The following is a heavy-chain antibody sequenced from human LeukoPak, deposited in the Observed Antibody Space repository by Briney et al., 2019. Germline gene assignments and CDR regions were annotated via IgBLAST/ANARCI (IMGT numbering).Heavy chain of an antibody. J-gene: IGHJ4*02. Sequence: GASVKVSCKASGGTFSSYAISWVRQAPGQGLGWMGGIMPIFGTSNYAQKFQGRVTITTDESTSTAYMELSSLRSEDTALYYCARGRVYSNSWCNPIFDYWGQGTQVTVSS. V-gene: IGHV1-69*05. CDR3: ARGRVYSNSWCNPIFDY. CDR1: GGTFSSYA. CDR2: IMPIFGTS. D-gene: IGHD6-13*01.